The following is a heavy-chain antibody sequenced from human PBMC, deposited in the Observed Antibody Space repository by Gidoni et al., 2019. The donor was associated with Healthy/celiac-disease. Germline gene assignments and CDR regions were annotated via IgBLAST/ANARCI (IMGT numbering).Heavy chain of an antibody. Sequence: EVQLVESGGGLVQPGGSLKLSCAASGFTFSGSAMHWVRQASGKGLEWVGRIRRKANSYATAYAASVKGRFTISRDDSKNTAYLQMNSLKTEDTAVYYCVRPGGGYCSGGSCPAGYWGQGTLVTVSS. CDR1: GFTFSGSA. CDR2: IRRKANSYAT. J-gene: IGHJ4*02. V-gene: IGHV3-73*02. D-gene: IGHD2-15*01. CDR3: VRPGGGYCSGGSCPAGY.